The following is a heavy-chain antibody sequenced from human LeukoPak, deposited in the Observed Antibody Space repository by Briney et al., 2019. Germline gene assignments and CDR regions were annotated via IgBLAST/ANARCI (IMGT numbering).Heavy chain of an antibody. J-gene: IGHJ5*02. CDR3: ARSPGITIFGVVITNNWFDP. D-gene: IGHD3-3*01. CDR2: IYYSGST. V-gene: IGHV4-59*01. CDR1: GGSISSYY. Sequence: PSETLSLTCTVSGGSISSYYWSWIRQPPGKGLEWIGYIYYSGSTNYNPYLKSRVTISVDTSKDPYSLQLSFVTAANTAADSCARSPGITIFGVVITNNWFDPWGQGTLVTVSA.